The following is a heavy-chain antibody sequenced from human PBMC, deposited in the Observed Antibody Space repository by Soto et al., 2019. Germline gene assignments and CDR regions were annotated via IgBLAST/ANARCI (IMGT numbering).Heavy chain of an antibody. Sequence: QVQLVESGGGVVQPGGSLRLSCAASGFTFRNHAMHWVRQPPGKGRECLAVIAHDGSNAFYRDSVKGRFTVSRDNSKNTLYLYMNSLRSEDTGVYYCARGDREDILVVVGARPGEYGTDIWGQGTTVIVSS. V-gene: IGHV3-30-3*01. CDR2: IAHDGSNA. J-gene: IGHJ6*02. D-gene: IGHD2-15*01. CDR1: GFTFRNHA. CDR3: ARGDREDILVVVGARPGEYGTDI.